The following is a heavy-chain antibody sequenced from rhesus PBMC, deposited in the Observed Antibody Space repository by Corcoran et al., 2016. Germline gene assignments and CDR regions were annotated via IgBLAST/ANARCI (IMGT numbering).Heavy chain of an antibody. Sequence: QVQLQESGPGLVKPSETLSLTCAVSGGSISDSYYWHWLRQPPGKGLEWIGKIYGYRATTEYNPSRKSRVTMSNDTSKNQFCRMVSAVTAADPAVYSCARSLYYRGTSFDYWGQGVLVTVSS. CDR1: GGSISDSYY. CDR3: ARSLYYRGTSFDY. CDR2: IYGYRATT. D-gene: IGHD3-16*01. J-gene: IGHJ4*01. V-gene: IGHV4S9*01.